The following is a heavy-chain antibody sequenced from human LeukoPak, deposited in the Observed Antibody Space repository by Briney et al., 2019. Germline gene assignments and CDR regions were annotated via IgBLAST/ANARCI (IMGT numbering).Heavy chain of an antibody. V-gene: IGHV4-39*01. Sequence: PSETLSLTCTVSGVSISSSSYYWGWIRQPPGKGLEWIGSIYYSGSTYYNPSLKSRVTISVDTSKNQFSLKLSSVTAADTAVYYCARHVPPNTAMVRNWGQGTLVTVSS. D-gene: IGHD5-18*01. CDR2: IYYSGST. CDR3: ARHVPPNTAMVRN. J-gene: IGHJ4*02. CDR1: GVSISSSSYY.